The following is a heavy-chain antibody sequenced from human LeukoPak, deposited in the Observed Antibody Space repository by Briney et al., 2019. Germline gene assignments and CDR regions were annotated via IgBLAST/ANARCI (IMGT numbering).Heavy chain of an antibody. CDR1: GGTFSSYA. V-gene: IGHV1-2*02. CDR3: ASDDCSGGSCYATIPLY. CDR2: INPNSGGT. J-gene: IGHJ4*02. D-gene: IGHD2-15*01. Sequence: ASVKVSCKASGGTFSSYAISWVRQAPGQGLEWMGWINPNSGGTNYAQKFQGRVTMTRDTSISTAYMELSRLRSDDTAVYYCASDDCSGGSCYATIPLYWGQGTLVTVSS.